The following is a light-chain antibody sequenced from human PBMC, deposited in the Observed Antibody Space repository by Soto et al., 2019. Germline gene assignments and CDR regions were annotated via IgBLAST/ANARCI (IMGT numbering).Light chain of an antibody. J-gene: IGKJ1*01. CDR2: KAS. V-gene: IGKV1-5*03. Sequence: DILMTQSPSTLSGSVGDRVTITCRASQTISSWLAWYQQKPGKAPKLLIYKASTLKSGDPSRFSGSGSGTEFTLTISSLQPDDFATYYCQHYNSYSEAFGQGTKVELK. CDR3: QHYNSYSEA. CDR1: QTISSW.